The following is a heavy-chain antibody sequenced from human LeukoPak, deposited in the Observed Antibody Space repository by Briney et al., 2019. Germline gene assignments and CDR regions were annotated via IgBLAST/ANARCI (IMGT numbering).Heavy chain of an antibody. CDR2: VYYSGNT. V-gene: IGHV4-39*07. J-gene: IGHJ6*03. CDR3: ARDRFDDSSGYYYHYFYYMDV. CDR1: GGSILSSSYY. D-gene: IGHD3-22*01. Sequence: SETLSLTCTVSGGSILSSSYYWGWLRQPPGKGLEWIGSVYYSGNTDYNPSLNSLVTISVETSKNQFSLKLSSVTAADTAVYYCARDRFDDSSGYYYHYFYYMDVWGKGTTVTVSS.